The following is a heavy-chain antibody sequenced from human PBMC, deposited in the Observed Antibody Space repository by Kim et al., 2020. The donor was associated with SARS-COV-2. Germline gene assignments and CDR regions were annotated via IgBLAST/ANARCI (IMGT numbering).Heavy chain of an antibody. V-gene: IGHV2-5*01. J-gene: IGHJ4*02. CDR3: AHRPAGFWSGYFDY. D-gene: IGHD3-3*01. Sequence: SPSLKSRLTITKDTSKNQVGLTMTNMDPVDTATYYCAHRPAGFWSGYFDYWGQGTLVTVSS.